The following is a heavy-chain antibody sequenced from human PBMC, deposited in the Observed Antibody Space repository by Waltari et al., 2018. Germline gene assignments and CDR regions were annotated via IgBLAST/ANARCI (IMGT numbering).Heavy chain of an antibody. Sequence: QVQLQESGPGLVQPSETLSLTCTVSGYSISSVYYSGWIRHPPGKRLECLGSIYPTGRTYYNPSIKSRVTISVDTSKNQFSLKLSSVTAADTAVYYCAREGARVEHASPYMDVWGKGTTVTVSS. CDR3: AREGARVEHASPYMDV. CDR2: IYPTGRT. CDR1: GYSISSVYY. J-gene: IGHJ6*03. V-gene: IGHV4-38-2*02. D-gene: IGHD6-6*01.